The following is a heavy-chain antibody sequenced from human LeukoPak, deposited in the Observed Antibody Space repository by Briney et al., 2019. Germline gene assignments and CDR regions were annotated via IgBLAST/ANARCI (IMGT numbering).Heavy chain of an antibody. D-gene: IGHD3-3*01. V-gene: IGHV4-59*01. J-gene: IGHJ3*02. CDR1: GGSFSGYY. Sequence: PSETLSLTCAVYGGSFSGYYWSWIRQPPGKGLEWIGYIYYSGSTNYNPSLKSRVTISVDTSKNQFSLKLSSVTAADTAVYYCARAPGDRGGYYDFWSGYPTGILAFDIWGQGTMVTVSS. CDR2: IYYSGST. CDR3: ARAPGDRGGYYDFWSGYPTGILAFDI.